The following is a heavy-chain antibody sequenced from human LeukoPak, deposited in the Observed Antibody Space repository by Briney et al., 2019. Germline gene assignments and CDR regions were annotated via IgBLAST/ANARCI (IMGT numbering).Heavy chain of an antibody. V-gene: IGHV4-4*07. Sequence: PSETLSLTXTVSGGSISSYYWSWIRQPAGKGLEWIGRIYTSGSTNYNPSLKSRVTMSVDTSKNQFSLKLSSVTAADTAVYYCARDLVRGSYKKKDAFDIWGQGKMVTVSS. J-gene: IGHJ3*02. CDR3: ARDLVRGSYKKKDAFDI. CDR1: GGSISSYY. CDR2: IYTSGST. D-gene: IGHD1-26*01.